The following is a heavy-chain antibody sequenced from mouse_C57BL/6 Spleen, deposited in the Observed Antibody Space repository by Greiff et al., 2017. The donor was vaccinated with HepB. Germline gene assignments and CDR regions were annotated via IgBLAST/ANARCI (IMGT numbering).Heavy chain of an antibody. CDR1: GYSFTDYN. J-gene: IGHJ3*01. CDR2: INPNYGTT. D-gene: IGHD2-14*01. CDR3: ARGYRKEKRAWFAY. V-gene: IGHV1-39*01. Sequence: EVQLQQSGPELVKPGASVKISCKASGYSFTDYNMNWVKQSHGKSLEWIGVINPNYGTTRYNQKFKGKATLTVDQSSSTAYMQLNNLTSEDAAVDYCARGYRKEKRAWFAYWGQGTLVTVSA.